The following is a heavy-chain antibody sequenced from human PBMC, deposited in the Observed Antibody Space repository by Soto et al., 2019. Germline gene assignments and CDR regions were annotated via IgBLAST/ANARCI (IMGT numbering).Heavy chain of an antibody. Sequence: QVQLVQSGAEVKKPGASVKVSCKASGYTFTGYYMHWVRQAPGQGLEWMGWINPNSGGTNYAQKFQGWVTMTRDTXIXTXXMELSRLRSDDTAVHYCARDLEVGATTVYYYGMDVWGQGTTVTVSS. CDR1: GYTFTGYY. D-gene: IGHD1-26*01. CDR3: ARDLEVGATTVYYYGMDV. J-gene: IGHJ6*02. CDR2: INPNSGGT. V-gene: IGHV1-2*04.